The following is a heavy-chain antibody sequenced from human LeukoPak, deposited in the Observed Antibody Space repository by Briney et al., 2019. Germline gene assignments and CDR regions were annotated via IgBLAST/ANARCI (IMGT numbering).Heavy chain of an antibody. Sequence: PSETLSLTCTVSGGSISSSSYYWGWIRQPPGKGLEWIGSIYYSGSTYYNPSLKSRVTISVDTSKNQFSLKLSSVTAADTAVYYCARNLRGSRWYRLDYWGQGTLVTVSS. J-gene: IGHJ4*02. D-gene: IGHD6-13*01. CDR1: GGSISSSSYY. CDR3: ARNLRGSRWYRLDY. CDR2: IYYSGST. V-gene: IGHV4-39*01.